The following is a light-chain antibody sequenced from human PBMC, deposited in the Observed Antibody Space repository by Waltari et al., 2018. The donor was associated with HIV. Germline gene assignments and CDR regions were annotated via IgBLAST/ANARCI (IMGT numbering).Light chain of an antibody. Sequence: DIVMTQSPDSLAVSLGERATINCKSSQSGLYRSNDKTYLAWYQQKPGQPPKLLIYWADTRESGVPDRFNGSGSGTDFTLTISSLQAEDVAHYYCQQYYRTPYTFGQGTKLEIK. CDR1: QSGLYRSNDKTY. J-gene: IGKJ2*01. CDR2: WAD. V-gene: IGKV4-1*01. CDR3: QQYYRTPYT.